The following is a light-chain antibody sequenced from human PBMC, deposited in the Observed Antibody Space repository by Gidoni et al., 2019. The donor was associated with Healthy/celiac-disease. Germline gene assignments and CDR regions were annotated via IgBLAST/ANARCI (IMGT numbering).Light chain of an antibody. Sequence: SSDVGGYNYVSWYQQHPGKAPKLMIYDVSNRPSGVSNRFSGSKSGNTASLTISGLQAEDEADYYCSSYTSSSNWVFGGGTKLTVL. CDR2: DVS. CDR1: SSDVGGYNY. CDR3: SSYTSSSNWV. J-gene: IGLJ3*02. V-gene: IGLV2-14*04.